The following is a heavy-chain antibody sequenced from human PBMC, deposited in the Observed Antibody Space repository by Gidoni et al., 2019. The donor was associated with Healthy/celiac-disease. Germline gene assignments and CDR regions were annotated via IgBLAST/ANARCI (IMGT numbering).Heavy chain of an antibody. CDR2: IDWDDDK. J-gene: IGHJ6*02. Sequence: QVTLRESGPALVKPTQTLTLTCTFAEFSLSTSGMCVSWIRQPPGKALEWLALIDWDDDKFYSTSLKTRLTISKDPSKNQVVLTMSNMGPVDTATYYCARQRATVTSGPRYYDSGMDVWGQGTTVTVSS. D-gene: IGHD4-4*01. CDR1: EFSLSTSGMC. CDR3: ARQRATVTSGPRYYDSGMDV. V-gene: IGHV2-70*13.